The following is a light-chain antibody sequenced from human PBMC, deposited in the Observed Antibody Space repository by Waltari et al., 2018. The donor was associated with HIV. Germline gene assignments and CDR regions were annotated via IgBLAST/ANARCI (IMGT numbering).Light chain of an antibody. CDR2: GNN. CDR1: NSNIGDNY. Sequence: QSVLTQPPSASGTPGQRVTISCSGSNSNIGDNYVSWYQQLPGTAPKLLIYGNNQRPSGVPERFSGSKSGTSASLAISGLRSEDEADYYCAVWDDSLSGWVFGGGTKLTVL. CDR3: AVWDDSLSGWV. J-gene: IGLJ3*02. V-gene: IGLV1-47*01.